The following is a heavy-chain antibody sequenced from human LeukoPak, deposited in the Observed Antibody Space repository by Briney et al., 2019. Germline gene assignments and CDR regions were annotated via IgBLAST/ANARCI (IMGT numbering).Heavy chain of an antibody. CDR3: ARDRYYDSSGYYFDY. CDR2: IWYDGSNK. D-gene: IGHD3-22*01. J-gene: IGHJ4*02. CDR1: GFTFSSYG. V-gene: IGHV3-33*01. Sequence: PGGSLRLSCAASGFTFSSYGMHWVRQAPGKGLEWVAVIWYDGSNKYYADSVEGRFTISRDNSKNTLYLQMNSLRAEGTAVYYCARDRYYDSSGYYFDYWGQGTLVTVSS.